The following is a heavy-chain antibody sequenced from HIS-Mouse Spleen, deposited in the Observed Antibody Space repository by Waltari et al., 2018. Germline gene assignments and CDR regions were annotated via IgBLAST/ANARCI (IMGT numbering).Heavy chain of an antibody. J-gene: IGHJ3*02. D-gene: IGHD6-6*01. Sequence: QVQLVESGGGVVQPGGSLRLSCASSGLPFSSYALQWVRQAPGKGLEWVAVISYDGSNKYYADSVKGRFTISRDNSKNTLYLQMNSLRAEDTAVYYCARGGIAARPKAFDIWGQGTMVTVSS. CDR1: GLPFSSYA. CDR3: ARGGIAARPKAFDI. CDR2: ISYDGSNK. V-gene: IGHV3-30*04.